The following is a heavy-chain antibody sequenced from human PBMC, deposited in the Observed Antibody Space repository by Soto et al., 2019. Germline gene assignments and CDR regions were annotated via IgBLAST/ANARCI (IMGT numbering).Heavy chain of an antibody. V-gene: IGHV4-4*02. Sequence: QVQLQESGPGLVRPSGTLSLTCAVSGGSISSDNWWGWVRQPPEKGLEWIGEIYHTGITNYNTSLKSRVIMAVDKSKNQFSLRLTSVTAADTAVFYCARFGSPSLLLGELAPYYFDYWGQGILVTVSS. CDR1: GGSISSDNW. D-gene: IGHD3-16*01. J-gene: IGHJ4*02. CDR2: IYHTGIT. CDR3: ARFGSPSLLLGELAPYYFDY.